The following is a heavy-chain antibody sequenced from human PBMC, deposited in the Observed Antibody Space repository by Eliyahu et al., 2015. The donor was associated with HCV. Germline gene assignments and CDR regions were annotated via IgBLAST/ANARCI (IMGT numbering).Heavy chain of an antibody. Sequence: QVQLRQWGAGLLKPSETLSLTCAGHGESLXGSYWSWVRQSPGKGLEWIGEINSXGRTNYNPSLESRVTISSDTSKNQFSLSLTSVTAADTAVYYCARTLTTHTFGSFYFGLDVWGQGTTVTVSS. D-gene: IGHD4-17*01. CDR1: GESLXGSY. J-gene: IGHJ6*02. V-gene: IGHV4-34*02. CDR3: ARTLTTHTFGSFYFGLDV. CDR2: INSXGRT.